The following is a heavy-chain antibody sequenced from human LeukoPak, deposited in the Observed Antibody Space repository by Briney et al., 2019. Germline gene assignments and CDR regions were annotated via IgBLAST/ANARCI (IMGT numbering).Heavy chain of an antibody. D-gene: IGHD6-13*01. J-gene: IGHJ4*02. CDR2: IKQDGSEK. CDR1: GYSFSTYW. V-gene: IGHV3-7*01. CDR3: ATDLGSSRPNF. Sequence: GGSLRLSCAASGYSFSTYWMSWVRQAPGKGLEWVANIKQDGSEKYYVDSAKGRFTISRDNAKNSLYLQMNSLRAEDTAVYYCATDLGSSRPNFWGQGILVTVSS.